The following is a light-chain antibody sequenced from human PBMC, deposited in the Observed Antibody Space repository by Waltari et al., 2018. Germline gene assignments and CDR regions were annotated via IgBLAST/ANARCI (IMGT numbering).Light chain of an antibody. V-gene: IGKV1-5*03. CDR2: KAS. CDR3: QQYNSYSWT. Sequence: IQMTQSPSTLSASVGDRVNITCRASQSISSWLAWYQQKPGKAPKLLIYKASSLESGVPSRFSGSGSGTEFTLTISSLQPDDFATYYCQQYNSYSWTFGQGTKVEIK. CDR1: QSISSW. J-gene: IGKJ1*01.